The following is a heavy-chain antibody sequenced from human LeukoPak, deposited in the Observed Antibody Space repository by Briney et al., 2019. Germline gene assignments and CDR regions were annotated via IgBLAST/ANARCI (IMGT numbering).Heavy chain of an antibody. D-gene: IGHD6-6*01. J-gene: IGHJ4*02. V-gene: IGHV3-23*01. CDR1: GFTFSSYA. Sequence: GGSLRLSCAASGFTFSSYAMSWVRQAPGKGLEWVSGISGSGGSTFYADSVKGRFTISRDNSDNTPNLQMNSLRAEDTAIYYCAKGRSRSSSPYYFDSWGQGTLVTVSS. CDR3: AKGRSRSSSPYYFDS. CDR2: ISGSGGST.